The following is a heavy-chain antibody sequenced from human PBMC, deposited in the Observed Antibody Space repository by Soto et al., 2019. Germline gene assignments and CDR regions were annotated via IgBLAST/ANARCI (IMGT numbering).Heavy chain of an antibody. CDR2: IYPGDSDT. V-gene: IGHV5-51*01. Sequence: PGESLKISCKGSGYCFTSFWIGWVRQMPGKGLEWMGIIYPGDSDTRYSPSFQGQVTISADKSISTAYLQWSSLKASDTAMYYFARHSYDETCDYYGMGVWVRGTRVTV. J-gene: IGHJ6*02. D-gene: IGHD5-18*01. CDR3: ARHSYDETCDYYGMGV. CDR1: GYCFTSFW.